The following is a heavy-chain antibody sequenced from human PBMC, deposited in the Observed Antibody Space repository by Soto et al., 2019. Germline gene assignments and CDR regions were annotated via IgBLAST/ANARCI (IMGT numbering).Heavy chain of an antibody. D-gene: IGHD3-22*01. CDR3: ARMSYFYDKWYFDL. CDR2: VYYSGTT. J-gene: IGHJ2*01. Sequence: SETLSLTCTVSGASIDNNDYYWSWIRQTPGKGLEWIGYVYYSGTTDYIPSLKSRLSMSIDKSQNQFTLKLNSVTAADTATYYCARMSYFYDKWYFDLWGRGTLVTVSS. CDR1: GASIDNNDYY. V-gene: IGHV4-30-4*01.